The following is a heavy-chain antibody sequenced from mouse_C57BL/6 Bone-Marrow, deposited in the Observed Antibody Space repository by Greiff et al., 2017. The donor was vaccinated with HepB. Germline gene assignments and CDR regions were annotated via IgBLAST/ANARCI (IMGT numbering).Heavy chain of an antibody. Sequence: VKLQESDAELVKPGASVKISCKVSGYTFTDHTIHWMKQRPEQGLEWIGYIYPRDGSTKYNEKFKGKATLTADKSSSTAYMQLNSLTSEDSAVYFCARRGVVAEGYAMDYWGQGTSVTVSS. CDR2: IYPRDGST. CDR1: GYTFTDHT. V-gene: IGHV1-78*01. CDR3: ARRGVVAEGYAMDY. J-gene: IGHJ4*01. D-gene: IGHD1-1*01.